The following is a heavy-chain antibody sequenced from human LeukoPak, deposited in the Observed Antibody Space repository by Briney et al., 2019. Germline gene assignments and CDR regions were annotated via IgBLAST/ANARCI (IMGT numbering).Heavy chain of an antibody. Sequence: PSETLSLTCGVYGGSFSGYYWSWIRQPPGKGLEWIGEINHGGSTNYNPSPKSRVTISVDTSKNQFSLRLSSVTAADTAVYYCARDGRDTSALYNPLRFDYWGQGTLVTVSS. J-gene: IGHJ4*02. CDR2: INHGGST. CDR1: GGSFSGYY. D-gene: IGHD1-1*01. V-gene: IGHV4-34*01. CDR3: ARDGRDTSALYNPLRFDY.